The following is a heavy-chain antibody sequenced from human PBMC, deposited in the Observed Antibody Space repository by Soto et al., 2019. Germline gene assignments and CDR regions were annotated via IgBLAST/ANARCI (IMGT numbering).Heavy chain of an antibody. V-gene: IGHV1-69*12. CDR1: GGTFSGYA. CDR2: IIPMLETT. CDR3: ATARGDGPFVS. J-gene: IGHJ1*01. D-gene: IGHD3-3*01. Sequence: QVQVVQSGPEVKKSGSSMKVSCKASGGTFSGYAINWVRQAPGQGLEWMGGIIPMLETTTYAQNFQGRITIAADDLTTTVYLHLTSLTSEDTAVYYCATARGDGPFVSWGQGTLLTVSS.